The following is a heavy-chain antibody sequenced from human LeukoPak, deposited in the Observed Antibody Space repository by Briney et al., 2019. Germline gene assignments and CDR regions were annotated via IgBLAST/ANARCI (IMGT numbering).Heavy chain of an antibody. D-gene: IGHD2-15*01. J-gene: IGHJ5*02. Sequence: SVKVSCKASGGTFSSYAISWVRQAPGQGLEWMGRIIPIFGTANYAQKFQGRVTITTDESTSTAYMELSSLRSEDTAVYYCARDLINCSGGSCYSRWVGRGNRFDPWGQGTLVTVSS. CDR2: IIPIFGTA. CDR3: ARDLINCSGGSCYSRWVGRGNRFDP. V-gene: IGHV1-69*05. CDR1: GGTFSSYA.